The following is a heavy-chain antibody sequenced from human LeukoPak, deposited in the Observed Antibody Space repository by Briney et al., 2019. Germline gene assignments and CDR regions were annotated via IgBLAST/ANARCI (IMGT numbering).Heavy chain of an antibody. J-gene: IGHJ3*02. CDR1: GYTFTGYY. D-gene: IGHD3-22*01. CDR2: INPNSGGT. V-gene: IGHV1-2*06. Sequence: GASVKVSCKASGYTFTGYYMHWVRQAPGQGLEWMGRINPNSGGTNYAQKFQGRVTMTRDTSISTAYMELSRLRSDDTAVYYCAMPYYDSSGISRGAFDIWGQGTRVTVSS. CDR3: AMPYYDSSGISRGAFDI.